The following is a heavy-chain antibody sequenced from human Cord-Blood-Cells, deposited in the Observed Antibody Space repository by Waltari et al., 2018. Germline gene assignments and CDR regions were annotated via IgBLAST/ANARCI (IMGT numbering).Heavy chain of an antibody. J-gene: IGHJ4*02. V-gene: IGHV1-3*01. Sequence: QVQLVQSGAEVKKPGASVKVSCKASGYTFTSYAMHWVRQAPGQRLEWMGWINASNGNTKYSQKFQGRVTITRDTSASTAYMELSSLRSEDTAVYYCAGADYYGSGSYYIYWGQGTLVTVSS. D-gene: IGHD3-10*01. CDR1: GYTFTSYA. CDR3: AGADYYGSGSYYIY. CDR2: INASNGNT.